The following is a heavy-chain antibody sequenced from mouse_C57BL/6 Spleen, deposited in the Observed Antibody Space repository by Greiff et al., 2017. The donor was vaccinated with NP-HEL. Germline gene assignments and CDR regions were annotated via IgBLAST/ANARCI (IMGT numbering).Heavy chain of an antibody. CDR2: FYPGSGSI. V-gene: IGHV1-62-2*01. Sequence: QVQLQQSGAELVKPGASVKLSCKASGYTFTEYTIHWVKQRSGQGLEWIGWFYPGSGSIKYNEKFKDKATLTADKSSSTVYMELSRLTSEDSAVYFCARHEDYHDYDRRNYAMDYWGQGTSVTVSS. J-gene: IGHJ4*01. D-gene: IGHD2-4*01. CDR3: ARHEDYHDYDRRNYAMDY. CDR1: GYTFTEYT.